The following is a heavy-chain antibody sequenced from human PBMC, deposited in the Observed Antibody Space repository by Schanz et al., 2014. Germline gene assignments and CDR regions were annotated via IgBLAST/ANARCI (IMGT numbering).Heavy chain of an antibody. CDR3: AKAGSGWSTAGYYY. CDR2: ISDNGIST. Sequence: EVQLLESGGGLVQPGGSLRLSCVASGFTFSSYAMSWVRQAPGKGLEWVSDISDNGISTYYADSVKGRFSISRENSKSILYRQMNSLRAEDTAVYYCAKAGSGWSTAGYYYWGQGTLVAVSS. CDR1: GFTFSSYA. D-gene: IGHD6-19*01. J-gene: IGHJ4*02. V-gene: IGHV3-23*01.